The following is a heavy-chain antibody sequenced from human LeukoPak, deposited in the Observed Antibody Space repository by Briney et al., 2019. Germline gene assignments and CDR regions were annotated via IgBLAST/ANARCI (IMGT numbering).Heavy chain of an antibody. V-gene: IGHV3-7*01. CDR3: VRGHYADY. J-gene: IGHJ4*02. CDR1: GFAFVSYY. Sequence: PGGSLRLSCAASGFAFVSYYMNWVRQAPGKGLEWVANIKPDGSEENYVDSVRGRFTISRDNAKNSVYLQMNSLRADDTALYYCVRGHYADYTSQGTLVTVSS. CDR2: IKPDGSEE.